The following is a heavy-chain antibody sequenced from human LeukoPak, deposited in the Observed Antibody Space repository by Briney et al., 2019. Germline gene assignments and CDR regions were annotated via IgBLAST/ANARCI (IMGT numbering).Heavy chain of an antibody. V-gene: IGHV3-30*02. J-gene: IGHJ4*02. CDR2: IQFNENHK. Sequence: PGGSLRLSCAASGFTFSDHYMDWVRQAPGKGLEWVAYIQFNENHKYYVDSVRGRFTISRDNSKNTLYLQMNSLRTEDTAVYYCALEPPKGGSAFDSWGQGTLVTVSS. CDR3: ALEPPKGGSAFDS. D-gene: IGHD5-12*01. CDR1: GFTFSDHY.